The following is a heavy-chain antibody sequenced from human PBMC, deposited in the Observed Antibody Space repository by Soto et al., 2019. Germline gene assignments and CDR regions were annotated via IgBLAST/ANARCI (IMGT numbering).Heavy chain of an antibody. J-gene: IGHJ6*02. CDR3: ARGPYGLDV. CDR1: GRSFSGYY. Sequence: PSETLSLTCAVYGRSFSGYYWSWIRQPPEMGLEWIGEIDQSGSTNYNPSLKSRVTISVDTSNNRFSLNLSSVTAADTAVYYCARGPYGLDVWGQGTTVTVSS. V-gene: IGHV4-34*01. CDR2: IDQSGST.